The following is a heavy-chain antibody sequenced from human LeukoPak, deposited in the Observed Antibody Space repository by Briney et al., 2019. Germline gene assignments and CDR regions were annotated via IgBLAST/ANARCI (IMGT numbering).Heavy chain of an antibody. D-gene: IGHD6-19*01. CDR2: IYYTGST. CDR3: ARHIAVGEDV. Sequence: SETLSLTCTASGGSISSDYWSWIRQPPGKGLEWIGYIYYTGSTTYNPSLKSRLTISLDTSKNQFSLKLTSVTAADTAVYYCARHIAVGEDVWGQGTTVTV. V-gene: IGHV4-59*01. J-gene: IGHJ6*02. CDR1: GGSISSDY.